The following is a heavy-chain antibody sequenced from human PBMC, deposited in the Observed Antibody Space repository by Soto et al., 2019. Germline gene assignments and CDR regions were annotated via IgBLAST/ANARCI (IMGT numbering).Heavy chain of an antibody. CDR3: ATSEGRDGYSFDY. J-gene: IGHJ4*02. V-gene: IGHV3-53*05. Sequence: VGSLRLSCAASGFTVSNTYMTWVRQPPGKGLECVSVIYTAGGTNYADSVKGRFIISRDNSKNTLYLQMNSLRAEDTAVYYCATSEGRDGYSFDYWGPGTLVTVSS. CDR1: GFTVSNTY. D-gene: IGHD5-12*01. CDR2: IYTAGGT.